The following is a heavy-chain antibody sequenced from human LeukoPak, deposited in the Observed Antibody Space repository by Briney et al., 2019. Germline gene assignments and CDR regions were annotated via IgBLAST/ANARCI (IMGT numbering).Heavy chain of an antibody. CDR3: AKNVVPTTVTPDN. CDR1: GFTFSSYG. J-gene: IGHJ4*02. Sequence: GGSLRLSCAASGFTFSSYGMHWVRQAPGKGLEGVAVISYDGRDQYYTDSVRGRFTISRDNSKNTLYLQLNSLRVEDTAVYYCAKNVVPTTVTPDNWGQGTLVTVSS. D-gene: IGHD4-17*01. CDR2: ISYDGRDQ. V-gene: IGHV3-30*18.